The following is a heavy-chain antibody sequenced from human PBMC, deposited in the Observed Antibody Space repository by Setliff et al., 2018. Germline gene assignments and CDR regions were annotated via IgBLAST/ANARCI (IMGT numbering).Heavy chain of an antibody. Sequence: ASVKVSCKASGYTFTGYYMHWVRQAPGQGLEWMGWINPNSGGTNYAQKFQGWVTMTRXXXISTXXXXXXXLRSDDTAVYYCARALGATITHFDYWGQGTLVTVSS. CDR3: ARALGATITHFDY. D-gene: IGHD1-26*01. V-gene: IGHV1-2*04. CDR2: INPNSGGT. J-gene: IGHJ4*01. CDR1: GYTFTGYY.